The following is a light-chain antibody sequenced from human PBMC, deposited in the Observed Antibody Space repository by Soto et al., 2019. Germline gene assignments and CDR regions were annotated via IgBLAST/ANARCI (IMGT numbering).Light chain of an antibody. CDR3: QQYNKWPAEIT. CDR1: QSVRTK. Sequence: EILLTQSPSTLSLSAVEIATHSCRAIQSVRTKLAWYQQKPGQAPRLLIYGASSRATGIPARFSGSGSGTEFTLTISSLQSEDSGVYYCQQYNKWPAEITVGQGTRLE. J-gene: IGKJ5*01. V-gene: IGKV3D-15*01. CDR2: GAS.